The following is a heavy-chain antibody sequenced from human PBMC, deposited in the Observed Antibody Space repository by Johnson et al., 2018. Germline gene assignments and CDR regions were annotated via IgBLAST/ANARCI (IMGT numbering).Heavy chain of an antibody. Sequence: QVQLQQWGAGLLKPSETLSLTCAVYGGSFSGYYWSWIRQPPGKGLEWIGEINHSGSTNYNPSLKSRVTISVDTSKNQFSLKLSSVTAADTAVYYCARGRAKGAAAGFGAGQKWYFDLWGRGTLVTVSS. CDR1: GGSFSGYY. CDR3: ARGRAKGAAAGFGAGQKWYFDL. CDR2: INHSGST. V-gene: IGHV4-34*01. J-gene: IGHJ2*01. D-gene: IGHD6-13*01.